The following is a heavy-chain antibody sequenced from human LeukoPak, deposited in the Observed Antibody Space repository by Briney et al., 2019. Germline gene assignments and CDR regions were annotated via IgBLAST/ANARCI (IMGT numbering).Heavy chain of an antibody. V-gene: IGHV1-2*02. Sequence: EASVKVSCKTSGYTFTDKYIHWVRQAPGLGLECMGWMHPNTGDTVYVQKFQGRVTFTRDTSISTAYMELHRLGSDDTAVYFCVRDLTNPASGDYWGQGTPVTVSS. CDR2: MHPNTGDT. D-gene: IGHD1-14*01. CDR1: GYTFTDKY. CDR3: VRDLTNPASGDY. J-gene: IGHJ4*02.